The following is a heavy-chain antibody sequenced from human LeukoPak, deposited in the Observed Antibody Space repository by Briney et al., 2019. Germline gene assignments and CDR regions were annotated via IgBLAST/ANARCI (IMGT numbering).Heavy chain of an antibody. CDR2: IRSKTYGGTT. V-gene: IGHV3-49*04. CDR3: TKVEWELPRN. Sequence: GWSLRLSCRTSGFTFGDYAMSWVRQAPGKGLEWVGFIRSKTYGGTTEYDASVKGRFTISRDDSKSIAYLQMNSLKTEDTGVYYCTKVEWELPRNWGQGTLVTVST. CDR1: GFTFGDYA. D-gene: IGHD1-26*01. J-gene: IGHJ4*02.